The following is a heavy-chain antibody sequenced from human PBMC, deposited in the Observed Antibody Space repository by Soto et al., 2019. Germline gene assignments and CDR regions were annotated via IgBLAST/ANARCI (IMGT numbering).Heavy chain of an antibody. Sequence: LSLTCTVSGGSISSYYWSWIRQPPGKGLEWIGYIYYSGSTNYNPSLKSRVTISVDTSKNQFSLKLSSVTAADTAVYYCARDGGTSGYDSGWFDPWAREPWSPSPQ. CDR2: IYYSGST. J-gene: IGHJ5*02. CDR3: ARDGGTSGYDSGWFDP. D-gene: IGHD5-12*01. V-gene: IGHV4-59*01. CDR1: GGSISSYY.